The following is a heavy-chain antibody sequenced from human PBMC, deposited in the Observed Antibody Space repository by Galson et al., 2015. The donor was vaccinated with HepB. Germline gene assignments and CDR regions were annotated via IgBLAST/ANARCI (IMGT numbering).Heavy chain of an antibody. D-gene: IGHD2-21*02. CDR1: GYSLTELS. CDR2: IDPEDGET. Sequence: SVKVSCKVSGYSLTELSMHWVRQAPGKGLEWMGGIDPEDGETSYAQKFQDRVTMTEDTSTDTAYMELSSLKSDDTAVYYCATVRGYCGGDCWDYYGMDVWGQGTTVTVSS. CDR3: ATVRGYCGGDCWDYYGMDV. V-gene: IGHV1-24*01. J-gene: IGHJ6*02.